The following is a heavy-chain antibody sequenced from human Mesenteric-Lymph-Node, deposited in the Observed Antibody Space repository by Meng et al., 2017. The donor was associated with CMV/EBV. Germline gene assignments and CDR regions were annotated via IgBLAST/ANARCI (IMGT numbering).Heavy chain of an antibody. Sequence: GSLRLSCAVYGGSFSGYYWSWIRQPPGKGLEWIGEINHSGSTNYNPSLQSRVSISVDTSKNQFFLKLSSLNAADAAMYYCAREIRETCSGTSCYTGGAWGQGTWVTVSS. J-gene: IGHJ3*01. V-gene: IGHV4-34*01. CDR1: GGSFSGYY. D-gene: IGHD2-2*02. CDR2: INHSGST. CDR3: AREIRETCSGTSCYTGGA.